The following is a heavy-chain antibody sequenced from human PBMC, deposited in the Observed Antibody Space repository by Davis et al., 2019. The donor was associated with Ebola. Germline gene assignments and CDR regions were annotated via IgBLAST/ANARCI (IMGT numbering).Heavy chain of an antibody. CDR3: ARDGEDSYGPLGWFDP. V-gene: IGHV4-59*01. J-gene: IGHJ5*02. D-gene: IGHD5-18*01. CDR1: GGSISSYY. Sequence: PSETLSLTCTVSGGSISSYYWSWIRQPPGKGLEWIGYIYYSGSTNYNPSLKSRVTISVDTSKNQFSLKLTSVTAADTAVYYCARDGEDSYGPLGWFDPWGQGTLVTVSS. CDR2: IYYSGST.